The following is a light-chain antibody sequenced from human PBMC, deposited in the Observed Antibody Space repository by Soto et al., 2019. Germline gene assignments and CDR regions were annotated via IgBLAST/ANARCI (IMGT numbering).Light chain of an antibody. J-gene: IGKJ1*01. Sequence: EIVLTQSPGSLSLSPGERATLSCRASQSVDSTFFAWYQKKPGQAPRLLIYGTSKRATGVPDRFSGSGSGTDFTLTSSRLEHEDFAVYYCQQYMSSVTFGQGTKVEI. CDR3: QQYMSSVT. V-gene: IGKV3-20*01. CDR2: GTS. CDR1: QSVDSTF.